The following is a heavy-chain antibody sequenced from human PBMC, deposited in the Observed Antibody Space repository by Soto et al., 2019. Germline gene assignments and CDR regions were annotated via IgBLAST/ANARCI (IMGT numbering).Heavy chain of an antibody. CDR1: GYSFATSG. Sequence: QVKLVQSGTEVKKPGASIKVSCKASGYSFATSGMSWVRQAPGQGLEWMGWISVYNGNTNYDQNLQDRFTRTTDTPTSTAHLELRNLRSDDTAVYYRARAVQYYDASGYGDWGQGTLVTFSS. D-gene: IGHD5-12*01. CDR2: ISVYNGNT. CDR3: ARAVQYYDASGYGD. V-gene: IGHV1-18*01. J-gene: IGHJ4*02.